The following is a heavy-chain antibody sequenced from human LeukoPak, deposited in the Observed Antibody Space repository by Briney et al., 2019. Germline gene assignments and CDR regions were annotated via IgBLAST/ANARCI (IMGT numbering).Heavy chain of an antibody. Sequence: SETLSLTCTVSGGSISSYYWSWLRQPPGKGLEWIGYIYYSGSTNYNPSLKSRVTISVDTSKNQFSLKLSSVTAADTAVYYCARYYCSGGSCYWNFDYWGQGTLVTVSS. D-gene: IGHD2-15*01. CDR2: IYYSGST. CDR1: GGSISSYY. V-gene: IGHV4-59*01. J-gene: IGHJ4*02. CDR3: ARYYCSGGSCYWNFDY.